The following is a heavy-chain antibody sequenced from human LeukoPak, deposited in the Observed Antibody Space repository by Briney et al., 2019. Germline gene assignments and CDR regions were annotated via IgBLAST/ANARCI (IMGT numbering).Heavy chain of an antibody. Sequence: GESLKISCKGSGYSFTSYWIGWVRQMPGKGLEWMGIIYPDDSDTRYSPSFQGQVTISADKSISTAYLQWSSLKASDTAMYYCATSGRGQSTHRYYFDYWGQGTLVTVSS. CDR2: IYPDDSDT. CDR3: ATSGRGQSTHRYYFDY. V-gene: IGHV5-51*01. J-gene: IGHJ4*02. D-gene: IGHD3-10*01. CDR1: GYSFTSYW.